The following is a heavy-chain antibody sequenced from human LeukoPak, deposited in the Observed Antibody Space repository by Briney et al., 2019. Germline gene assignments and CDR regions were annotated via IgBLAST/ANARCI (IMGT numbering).Heavy chain of an antibody. CDR1: GGSISTYY. CDR3: ARGRWLVNY. Sequence: SETLSLTCTVSGGSISTYYWSWIRQPVGKGLEWIGYIYYNESTNYNPSVKSRVTISADTSKNQFSLRLRSVTAADTAVYYCARGRWLVNYWGQGTLVTVSS. CDR2: IYYNEST. J-gene: IGHJ4*02. V-gene: IGHV4-59*01. D-gene: IGHD6-19*01.